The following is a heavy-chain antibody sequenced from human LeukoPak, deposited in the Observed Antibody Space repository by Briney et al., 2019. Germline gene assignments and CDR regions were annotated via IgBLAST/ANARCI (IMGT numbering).Heavy chain of an antibody. CDR3: ARRAGYCSSTSCFPFDY. CDR2: ILRDGTT. J-gene: IGHJ4*02. CDR1: GYSIRSGYW. D-gene: IGHD2-2*03. Sequence: SETLSLTCVVSGYSIRSGYWWSWVRQSPEKGLEWIAEILRDGTTNYNPSLKSRVTISVDTSKNQFSLKLSSVTAADTAVYYCARRAGYCSSTSCFPFDYWGQGTLVTVSS. V-gene: IGHV4-4*02.